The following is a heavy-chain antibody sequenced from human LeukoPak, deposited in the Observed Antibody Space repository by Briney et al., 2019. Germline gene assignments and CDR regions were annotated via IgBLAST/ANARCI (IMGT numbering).Heavy chain of an antibody. J-gene: IGHJ4*02. CDR1: GFTFSSYS. CDR2: ISSSSGYI. V-gene: IGHV3-21*01. Sequence: GGSLRLSCAASGFTFSSYSMNWVRQAPGKGLEWVSSISSSSGYIYYADSVKGRFTISRDNAKNSLYLQMNSLRAEDTAVYYCASPQYSSGWTFDYWGQGTLVTVSS. D-gene: IGHD6-19*01. CDR3: ASPQYSSGWTFDY.